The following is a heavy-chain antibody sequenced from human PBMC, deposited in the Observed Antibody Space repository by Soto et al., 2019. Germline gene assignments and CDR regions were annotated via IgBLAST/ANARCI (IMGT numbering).Heavy chain of an antibody. J-gene: IGHJ6*02. CDR3: ARDKDTAMTRYAAYYYGMDV. D-gene: IGHD5-18*01. V-gene: IGHV1-69*13. CDR2: IIPIFGTA. Sequence: ASVKVSCKASGGTISNYAISWVRQAPGQGLEWMGGIIPIFGTANYAQKFQGRVTITADESTSTAYMELSSLRSEEKAVYYCARDKDTAMTRYAAYYYGMDVWGQGTTVTVSS. CDR1: GGTISNYA.